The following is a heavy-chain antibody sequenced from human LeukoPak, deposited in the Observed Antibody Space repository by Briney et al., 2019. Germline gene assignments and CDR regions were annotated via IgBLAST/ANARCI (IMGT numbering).Heavy chain of an antibody. J-gene: IGHJ6*02. CDR1: GYTFTGYF. Sequence: ASVKVSCKASGYTFTGYFMHWVRQAPGQGLEWMGWVNPNSGGANYAQMFQDRVTMTRDTSISTAYMELSRLRSDDTAVYYCARGFQLYCSGGSCGRYGMDVWGQGTTVTVSS. D-gene: IGHD2-15*01. CDR2: VNPNSGGA. CDR3: ARGFQLYCSGGSCGRYGMDV. V-gene: IGHV1-2*02.